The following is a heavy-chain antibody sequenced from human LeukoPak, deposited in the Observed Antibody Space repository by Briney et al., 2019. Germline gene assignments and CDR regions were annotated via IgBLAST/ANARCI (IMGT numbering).Heavy chain of an antibody. CDR2: IYYSGST. CDR3: ARASASGYYYVSDY. V-gene: IGHV4-31*03. D-gene: IGHD3-22*01. Sequence: PSQTPSLTCTVSGGSISRGGYYWSWIRQHPGKGLEWIGYIYYSGSTYYNPSLKSRVTISVDTSKNQFSLKLSSVTAADTAVYYCARASASGYYYVSDYWGQGTLVTVSS. CDR1: GGSISRGGYY. J-gene: IGHJ4*02.